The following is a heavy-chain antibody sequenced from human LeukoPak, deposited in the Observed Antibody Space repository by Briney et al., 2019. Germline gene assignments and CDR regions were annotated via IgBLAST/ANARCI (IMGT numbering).Heavy chain of an antibody. CDR1: GGSISSYY. Sequence: SETLSLTCTVSGGSISSYYWSWIRQPPGKGLEWIGYIYYSGSTNYNPSLKSRVTISVDTSKNQFSLKLSSVTAADTAVYYCARDRYYYDSSGYYWYFDLWGRGTLVTVSS. D-gene: IGHD3-22*01. J-gene: IGHJ2*01. V-gene: IGHV4-59*01. CDR3: ARDRYYYDSSGYYWYFDL. CDR2: IYYSGST.